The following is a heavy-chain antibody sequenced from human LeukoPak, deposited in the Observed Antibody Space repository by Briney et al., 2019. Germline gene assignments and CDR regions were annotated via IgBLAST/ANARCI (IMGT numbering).Heavy chain of an antibody. J-gene: IGHJ4*02. V-gene: IGHV3-30*18. CDR1: GFTFSRSA. Sequence: GGSLRLSCAASGFTFSRSAVHWVRQAPGKGLEWVAVISHDGSNTDYTDSVKGRFTISRVNSKNTLYLQMNSLRAEDTAVYYCAKEMKPWMHFDYWGQGTLVTVSS. D-gene: IGHD5-12*01. CDR3: AKEMKPWMHFDY. CDR2: ISHDGSNT.